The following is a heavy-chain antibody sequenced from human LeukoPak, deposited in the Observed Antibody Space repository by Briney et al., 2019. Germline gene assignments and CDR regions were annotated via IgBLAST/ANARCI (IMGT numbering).Heavy chain of an antibody. CDR2: ISPISGTT. V-gene: IGHV1-69*13. CDR3: ARVNSALFLPGAGIDY. J-gene: IGHJ4*02. D-gene: IGHD3-9*01. Sequence: GASVKVSCTASGGTFSVFAISWVRQAPGQGLEWMGGISPISGTTNYALRFQGRVTITADESTTTAYMELSSLRSEDTAVYYCARVNSALFLPGAGIDYWGQGTLVTVSS. CDR1: GGTFSVFA.